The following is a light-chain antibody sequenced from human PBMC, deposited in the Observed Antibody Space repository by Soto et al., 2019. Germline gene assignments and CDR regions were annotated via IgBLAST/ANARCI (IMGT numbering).Light chain of an antibody. Sequence: EVLMTQSPATLSVSPGERATLSCRASQSVSGKLAWYQQKPGQAPRLLIYDASTRATGIPARFSGSGSGTEFTLTISSLQSEDVAVYYCQQSNNWPWTFGQGTKLEIK. CDR2: DAS. CDR1: QSVSGK. V-gene: IGKV3-15*01. J-gene: IGKJ1*01. CDR3: QQSNNWPWT.